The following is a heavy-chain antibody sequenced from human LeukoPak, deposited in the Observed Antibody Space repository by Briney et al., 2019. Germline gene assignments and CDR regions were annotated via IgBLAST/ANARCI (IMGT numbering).Heavy chain of an antibody. V-gene: IGHV3-64*01. CDR2: TSSNGGST. J-gene: IGHJ4*02. Sequence: GGSLRLSCAASGFTFSSYAMHWVRQAPGKGLEYVSTTSSNGGSTYYANSVKGRFTISRDNSKNTLYLQMGSLRAEDMAVYYCARELERRSYYLDYWGQGTLVTVSS. D-gene: IGHD1-1*01. CDR3: ARELERRSYYLDY. CDR1: GFTFSSYA.